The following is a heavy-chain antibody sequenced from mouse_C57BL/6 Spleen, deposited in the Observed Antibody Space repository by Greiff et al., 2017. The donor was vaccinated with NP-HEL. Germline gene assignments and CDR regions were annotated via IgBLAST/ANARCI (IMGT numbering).Heavy chain of an antibody. J-gene: IGHJ2*01. V-gene: IGHV14-4*01. Sequence: EVKLQESGAELVRPGASVKLSCTASGFNIKDDYMHWVKQRPEQGLEWIGWIDPENGDTEYASKFQGKATITADTSSNTAYLQLSSLTSEDTAVYYCTVIYYYGSRDYWGQGTTLTVSS. CDR2: IDPENGDT. CDR1: GFNIKDDY. D-gene: IGHD1-1*01. CDR3: TVIYYYGSRDY.